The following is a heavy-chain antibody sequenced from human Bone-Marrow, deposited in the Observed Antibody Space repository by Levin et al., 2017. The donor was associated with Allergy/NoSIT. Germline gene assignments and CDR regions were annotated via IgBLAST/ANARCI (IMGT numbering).Heavy chain of an antibody. CDR1: GGSFSGYY. V-gene: IGHV4-34*01. Sequence: PSETLSLTCAVYGGSFSGYYWSWIRQPPGKGLEWIGEINHSGSTNYNPSLKSRVTISVDTSKNQFSLKLSSVTAADTAVYYCARGQGLTTVTPEYDYWGQGTLVTVSS. J-gene: IGHJ4*02. CDR3: ARGQGLTTVTPEYDY. D-gene: IGHD4-17*01. CDR2: INHSGST.